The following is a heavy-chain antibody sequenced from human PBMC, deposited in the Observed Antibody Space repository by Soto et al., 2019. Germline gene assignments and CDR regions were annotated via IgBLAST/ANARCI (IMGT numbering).Heavy chain of an antibody. CDR2: ISAYNGNT. Sequence: QVQLVQSGAEVKKPGASVKVSCKASGYTFTSYGISWVRQAPGQGLEWMGWISAYNGNTNYAQKRQGRVTMTTDTCTSTAYRELRSLRSDDTAVYYCAGDRDIRGYYGSSGYYAGGAFDIWGQGTMVTVSS. CDR1: GYTFTSYG. J-gene: IGHJ3*02. CDR3: AGDRDIRGYYGSSGYYAGGAFDI. V-gene: IGHV1-18*01. D-gene: IGHD3-22*01.